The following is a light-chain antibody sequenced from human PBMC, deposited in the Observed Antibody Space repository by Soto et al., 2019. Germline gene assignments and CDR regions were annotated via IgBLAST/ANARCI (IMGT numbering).Light chain of an antibody. Sequence: DIQMTQSPSSLSASVGARVSITCQASQDIRTSLSWFQQKPGRAPKLLIYGASNLETGVPSRFRGSGSGTDFTFTISSLQPEDISTYYCQLYDILPPFTVGPRTKVDIK. J-gene: IGKJ3*01. CDR2: GAS. CDR3: QLYDILPPFT. CDR1: QDIRTS. V-gene: IGKV1-33*01.